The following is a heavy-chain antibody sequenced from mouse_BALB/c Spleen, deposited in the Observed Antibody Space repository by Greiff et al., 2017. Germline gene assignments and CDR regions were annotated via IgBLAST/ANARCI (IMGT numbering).Heavy chain of an antibody. J-gene: IGHJ3*01. V-gene: IGHV1-54*01. CDR3: ARRWVFAY. CDR2: INPGSGGT. CDR1: GYAFTTYL. Sequence: QVQLQQSGAELVRPGTSVKVSCKASGYAFTTYLIEWVKQRPGQGLEWIGVINPGSGGTNYNEKFKGKATLTADKSSSTAYMQLSSLTSDDSAVYFCARRWVFAYWGQGTLVTVSA. D-gene: IGHD1-1*02.